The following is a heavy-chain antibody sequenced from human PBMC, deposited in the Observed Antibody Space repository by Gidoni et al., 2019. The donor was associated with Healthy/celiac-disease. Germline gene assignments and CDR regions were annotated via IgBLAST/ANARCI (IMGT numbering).Heavy chain of an antibody. V-gene: IGHV4-34*01. Sequence: QVQLQQWGAGLLKPSATLSLTCAVYGGSFSGYYGSWIRQPPGKGLEWIGEINHSGSTNYNPSLKSRVTISVDTSKNQFSLKLSSVTAADTAVYYCARGAVRYYGSGRGWFDPWGQGTLVTVSS. CDR3: ARGAVRYYGSGRGWFDP. CDR1: GGSFSGYY. D-gene: IGHD3-10*01. CDR2: INHSGST. J-gene: IGHJ5*02.